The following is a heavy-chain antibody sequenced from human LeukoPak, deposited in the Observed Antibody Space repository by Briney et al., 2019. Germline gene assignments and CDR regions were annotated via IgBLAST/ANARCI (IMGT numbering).Heavy chain of an antibody. CDR2: ISDDGNKI. J-gene: IGHJ4*02. CDR1: GFTFSTYG. D-gene: IGHD2-15*01. CDR3: AKDNGRWSFDY. Sequence: GGSLRLSCAASGFTFSTYGMHWVRQAPGKGLEWVAVISDDGNKIYYADSVKGRFTISRDKSKNSLHLQMDSLRTEDTAVYYCAKDNGRWSFDYWGQGTLVTVSS. V-gene: IGHV3-33*03.